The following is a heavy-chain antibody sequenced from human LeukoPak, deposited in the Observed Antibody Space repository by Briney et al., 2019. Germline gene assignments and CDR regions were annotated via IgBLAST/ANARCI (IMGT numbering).Heavy chain of an antibody. CDR3: ARSQGYCSGGSCLQGDWFDP. J-gene: IGHJ5*02. Sequence: GESLKISCKGSGYSFTSYWIGWVRQMPGKGLEWMGIIYPGDSDTRYSPSFQGQVTISADKSISTAYLQWSSLKASDTAMYYCARSQGYCSGGSCLQGDWFDPWGQGTLVTVSS. V-gene: IGHV5-51*01. CDR1: GYSFTSYW. D-gene: IGHD2-15*01. CDR2: IYPGDSDT.